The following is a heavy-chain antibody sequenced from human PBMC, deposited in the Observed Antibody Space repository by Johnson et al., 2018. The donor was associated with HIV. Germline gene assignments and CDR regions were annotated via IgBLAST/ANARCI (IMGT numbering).Heavy chain of an antibody. CDR3: AKESAFDI. V-gene: IGHV3-30*18. Sequence: QVHLVESGGGLIQPGGSLRLSCAASGFTVSTNYMSWVRQAPGKGLEWVAVISYDGNNKYYTDSVKGRFTISRDNSKNTLYLQMNSLRAEDTAVYYCAKESAFDIWGQGTMVTVSS. CDR2: ISYDGNNK. CDR1: GFTVSTNY. J-gene: IGHJ3*02.